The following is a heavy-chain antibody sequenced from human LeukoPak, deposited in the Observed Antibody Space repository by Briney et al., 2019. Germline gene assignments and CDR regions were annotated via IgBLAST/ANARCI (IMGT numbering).Heavy chain of an antibody. CDR3: ARDMDPGNYDFWSGNYEMGY. Sequence: SETLSLTCTVSGGSISSYYWSWIRQPPGKGLEWIGYIYYSGSTNYNPSLKSRVTISVDTSKNQFSLKLSSVTAADTAVYYCARDMDPGNYDFWSGNYEMGYWGQGTLVTVSS. CDR1: GGSISSYY. J-gene: IGHJ4*02. D-gene: IGHD3-3*01. V-gene: IGHV4-59*01. CDR2: IYYSGST.